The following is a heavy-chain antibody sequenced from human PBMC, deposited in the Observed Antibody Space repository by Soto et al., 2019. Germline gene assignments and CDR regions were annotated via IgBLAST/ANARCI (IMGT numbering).Heavy chain of an antibody. CDR2: IYPGDSDT. CDR3: ARQLLGYCSSTSCQFDY. V-gene: IGHV5-51*01. D-gene: IGHD2-2*01. CDR1: GYSFTSYW. Sequence: GGSLRLSCKGSGYSFTSYWIGWVRQMPGKGLEWMGIIYPGDSDTRYSPSFQGQVTISADKSISTAYLQWSSLKASDTAMYYCARQLLGYCSSTSCQFDYWGQGTLVTVSS. J-gene: IGHJ4*02.